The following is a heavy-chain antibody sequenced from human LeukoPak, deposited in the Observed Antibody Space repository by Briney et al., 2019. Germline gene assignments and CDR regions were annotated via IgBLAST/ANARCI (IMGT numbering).Heavy chain of an antibody. D-gene: IGHD2-15*01. CDR2: INAGNGNT. CDR3: ARQYCSGGSCYSP. V-gene: IGHV1-3*01. CDR1: GYTFTSYA. J-gene: IGHJ5*02. Sequence: GASVKVSCKASGYTFTSYAMHWVRQAPGQRLEWMGWINAGNGNTKYPQKFQGRVTITRDTSASTAYMELSSLRSEDTAVYYCARQYCSGGSCYSPWGQGTLVTVSS.